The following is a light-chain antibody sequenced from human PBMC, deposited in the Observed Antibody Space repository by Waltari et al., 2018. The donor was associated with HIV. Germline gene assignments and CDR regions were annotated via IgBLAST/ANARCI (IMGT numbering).Light chain of an antibody. CDR1: QSILHSYNNKSC. CDR2: WAS. CDR3: HQYYTTPRT. J-gene: IGKJ1*01. Sequence: DIVMTQSPVSLAVSLGERATINCKSSQSILHSYNNKSCLAWYQQKPGQPPKLFLYWASTRESGVPDRFSGSGSGTDFTLTISSLQAEDVAVYYCHQYYTTPRTFGQGTKVEIK. V-gene: IGKV4-1*01.